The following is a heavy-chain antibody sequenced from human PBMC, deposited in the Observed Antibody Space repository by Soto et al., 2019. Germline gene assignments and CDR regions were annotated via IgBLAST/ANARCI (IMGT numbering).Heavy chain of an antibody. V-gene: IGHV3-21*01. CDR3: ARPQGGAYCGGDCYTPLGFDY. CDR2: ISSSSSYI. D-gene: IGHD2-21*02. J-gene: IGHJ4*02. CDR1: GFTFSSYS. Sequence: EVQLVESGGGLVKPGGSLRLSCAASGFTFSSYSMNWVRQAPGKGLEWVSSISSSSSYIYYADSVKGRFTISRDNAKNSLYLQMNSLRAEDTAVYYCARPQGGAYCGGDCYTPLGFDYWGQGTLVTVSS.